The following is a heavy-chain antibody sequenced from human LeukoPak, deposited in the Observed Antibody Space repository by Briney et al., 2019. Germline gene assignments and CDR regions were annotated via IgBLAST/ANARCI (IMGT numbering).Heavy chain of an antibody. V-gene: IGHV4-59*01. J-gene: IGHJ6*03. Sequence: SETLSLTCTVSGGSISSYYWSWIRQPPGKGLEWIGYIYYSGSTNYNPSLKSRVTISVDTSKNQFSLKLSSVTAADTAVYYCARGLMVRGVIGYYYYMDVWGKGTVVTVSS. CDR1: GGSISSYY. CDR3: ARGLMVRGVIGYYYYMDV. CDR2: IYYSGST. D-gene: IGHD3-10*01.